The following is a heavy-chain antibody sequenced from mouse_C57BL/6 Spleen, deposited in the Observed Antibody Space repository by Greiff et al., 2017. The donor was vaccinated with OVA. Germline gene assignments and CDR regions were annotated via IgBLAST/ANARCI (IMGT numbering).Heavy chain of an antibody. J-gene: IGHJ4*01. CDR3: ARLSYAMDY. CDR1: GYAFTNYL. CDR2: INPGSGGT. V-gene: IGHV1-54*01. Sequence: VQRVESGAELVRPGTSVKVSCKASGYAFTNYLIEWVKQRPGQGLEWIGVINPGSGGTNYNEKFKGKATLTADKSSSTAYMQLSSLTSEDSAVYFCARLSYAMDYWGQGTSVTVSS.